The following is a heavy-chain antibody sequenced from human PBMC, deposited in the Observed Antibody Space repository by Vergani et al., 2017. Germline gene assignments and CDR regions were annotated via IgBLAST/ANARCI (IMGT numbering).Heavy chain of an antibody. CDR3: AKEGGGYCSGGTCYPEY. CDR1: GFTFSDYF. D-gene: IGHD2-15*01. Sequence: QLEESGGGLVKAGGSLRLSCAASGFTFSDYFMTWIRQGPGKGLECVSFISSSGRTVQYADSVKGRFTISRDNAKNSLYLQMSSLRGEDTAVYYCAKEGGGYCSGGTCYPEYWGQGTLVIVSS. J-gene: IGHJ4*02. V-gene: IGHV3-11*04. CDR2: ISSSGRTV.